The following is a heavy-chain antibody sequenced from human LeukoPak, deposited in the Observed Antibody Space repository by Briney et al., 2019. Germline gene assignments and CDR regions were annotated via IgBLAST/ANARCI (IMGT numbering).Heavy chain of an antibody. J-gene: IGHJ4*02. CDR1: GGTFSSYA. V-gene: IGHV1-69*04. D-gene: IGHD2-15*01. CDR3: AVTRDCSGGSCYRY. CDR2: IIPILGIA. Sequence: SVKVSCKASGGTFSSYAISWVRQAPGQGLEWMGRIIPILGIANYAQKFQGRVTITADKSTSTAYMELSSLRSEDAAVYYCAVTRDCSGGSCYRYWGQGTLVTVSS.